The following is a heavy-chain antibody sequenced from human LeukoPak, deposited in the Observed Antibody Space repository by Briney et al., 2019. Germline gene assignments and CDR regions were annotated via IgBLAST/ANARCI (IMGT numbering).Heavy chain of an antibody. Sequence: GGSLRLSCAASGFTFSSYSMNWVRQAPGKGLEWVSYISSSSGSTINYADSVKGRFTISRDNAKNSLYLQMNSLRAEDTAVYYCAELGITMIGGVWGKGTTVTISS. CDR3: AELGITMIGGV. V-gene: IGHV3-48*04. CDR1: GFTFSSYS. J-gene: IGHJ6*04. D-gene: IGHD3-10*02. CDR2: ISSSSGSTI.